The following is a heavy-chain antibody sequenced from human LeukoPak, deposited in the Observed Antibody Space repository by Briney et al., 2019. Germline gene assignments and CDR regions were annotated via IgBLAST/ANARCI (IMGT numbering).Heavy chain of an antibody. V-gene: IGHV1-18*04. CDR1: GYTFTSYG. CDR3: ARAVQLEPTTGHNWFDP. D-gene: IGHD1-1*01. CDR2: ISAYNGNT. Sequence: ASVKVSCKASGYTFTSYGISWVRQAPGQGLEWMGWISAYNGNTNYAQKLQGRVTMTTDTSTSTAYMELRSLRSDDTAVYYCARAVQLEPTTGHNWFDPWGQGTLVTDSS. J-gene: IGHJ5*02.